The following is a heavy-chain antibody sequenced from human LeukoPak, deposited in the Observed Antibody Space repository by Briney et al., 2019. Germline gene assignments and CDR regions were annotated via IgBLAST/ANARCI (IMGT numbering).Heavy chain of an antibody. J-gene: IGHJ4*02. CDR2: ISSSSSTI. V-gene: IGHV3-48*01. CDR1: GFTFSSYS. D-gene: IGHD3-10*01. Sequence: VGSLRLSCAASGFTFSSYSMNWVRQAPGKGLEWVSYISSSSSTIYYADSVKGRFTISRDNAKNSLYLQMNSLRAEDTAVYYCARDWGYYGSGSSFDYWGQGTLVTVSS. CDR3: ARDWGYYGSGSSFDY.